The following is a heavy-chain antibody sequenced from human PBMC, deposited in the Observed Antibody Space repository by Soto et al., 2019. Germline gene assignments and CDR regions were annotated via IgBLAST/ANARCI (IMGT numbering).Heavy chain of an antibody. CDR3: ANYQRQPGGFEY. CDR2: ISENIAYT. Sequence: EVQLLESGGGLVQPGGSLRLACVASGFAFSDSAMRWVRQAPGKGPELVSTISENIAYTYYADSVKGRFSISRDNSKNTVYLQMDSLRAEDTAIYYCANYQRQPGGFEYWGQGTLVTVSS. D-gene: IGHD1-1*01. J-gene: IGHJ4*02. V-gene: IGHV3-23*01. CDR1: GFAFSDSA.